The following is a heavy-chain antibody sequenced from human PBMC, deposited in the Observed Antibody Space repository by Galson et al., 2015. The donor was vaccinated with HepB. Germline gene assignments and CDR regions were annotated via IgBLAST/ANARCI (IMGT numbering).Heavy chain of an antibody. Sequence: SVKVSCKASGYTFTSYAMHWVRQAPGQRLEWMGWINAGNGNTKYSQKFQGRVTITRDTSASTAYMELSSLRSEDTAVYYCAREARFLGDQLGMDVWGQGTTVTVSS. CDR2: INAGNGNT. J-gene: IGHJ6*02. D-gene: IGHD3-3*01. CDR1: GYTFTSYA. CDR3: AREARFLGDQLGMDV. V-gene: IGHV1-3*01.